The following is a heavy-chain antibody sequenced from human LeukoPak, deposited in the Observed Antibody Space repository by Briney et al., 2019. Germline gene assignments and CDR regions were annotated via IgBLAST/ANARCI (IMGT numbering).Heavy chain of an antibody. CDR3: ARGLDTDDYDYYGMDV. Sequence: SETLSLTCTVSDDSISDYYRGWIRQPPGKGLEWIGYFHNSGTSTYNPSLKSRVTISVDKSKNQFSLKMRSVTAADTAVYYCARGLDTDDYDYYGMDVWGQGTTVTVSS. CDR1: DDSISDYY. CDR2: FHNSGTS. D-gene: IGHD5-18*01. V-gene: IGHV4-59*12. J-gene: IGHJ6*02.